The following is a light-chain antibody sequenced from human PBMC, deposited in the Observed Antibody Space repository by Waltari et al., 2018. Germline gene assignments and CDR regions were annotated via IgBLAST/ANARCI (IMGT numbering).Light chain of an antibody. CDR3: QQYNNWRT. V-gene: IGKV3-15*01. CDR2: GAS. Sequence: EVLMTQSPPTLSVSPGERATLSCRASQSISRNLAWYQQKPGQAPRLLIYGASTRAPGIPARFSGSGSGTEFTLSISGLQSEDFVVYFCQQYNNWRTFGQGTKLEI. J-gene: IGKJ2*01. CDR1: QSISRN.